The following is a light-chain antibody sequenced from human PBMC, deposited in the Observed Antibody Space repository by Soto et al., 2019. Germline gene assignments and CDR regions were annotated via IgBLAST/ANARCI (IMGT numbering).Light chain of an antibody. CDR2: KVS. CDR1: NSDIGSHNS. J-gene: IGLJ1*01. CDR3: SSYVSSMTSHV. Sequence: QSALTQPPSVSGSPGQSVTISCSGTNSDIGSHNSVSWYKQAPGTLPRLIFSKVSGRPSGVPDRLSASKSGNTASLTISGLQPDDEADYYCSSYVSSMTSHVFGTGTQLTVL. V-gene: IGLV2-18*02.